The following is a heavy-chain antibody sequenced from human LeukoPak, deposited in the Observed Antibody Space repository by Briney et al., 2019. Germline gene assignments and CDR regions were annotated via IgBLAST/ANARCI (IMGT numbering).Heavy chain of an antibody. CDR1: GVTFSSYA. V-gene: IGHV3-23*01. CDR2: ISGSGGST. Sequence: GGSLRLSCAASGVTFSSYAMSWVRQAPGKGLEWVSAISGSGGSTYYADSVKGRFTISRDNSKNTLYLQMNSLRAEDTAVYYCAKDPIRGYYYGMDVWGQGTTVTVSS. J-gene: IGHJ6*02. CDR3: AKDPIRGYYYGMDV.